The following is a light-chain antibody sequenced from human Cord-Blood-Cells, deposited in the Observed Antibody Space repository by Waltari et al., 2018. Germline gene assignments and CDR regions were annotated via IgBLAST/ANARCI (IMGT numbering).Light chain of an antibody. CDR3: QQRSNWPPIT. J-gene: IGKJ5*01. Sequence: EIVLTQSPATLSLSTGERATLSCRASPSVSSYLAWYQQKPGQAPRLLIYDASNRATGIPARFRGSGSGTDFTLTISSLEPEDFAVYYCQQRSNWPPITFGQGTRLEIK. CDR2: DAS. V-gene: IGKV3-11*01. CDR1: PSVSSY.